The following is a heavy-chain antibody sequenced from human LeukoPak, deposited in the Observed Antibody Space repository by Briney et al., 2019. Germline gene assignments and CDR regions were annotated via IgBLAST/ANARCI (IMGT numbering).Heavy chain of an antibody. V-gene: IGHV3-23*01. CDR1: GFTFSNAA. Sequence: GGSLRLSCAASGFTFSNAAMTWVRQAPGKGLEWVSTITGSDDRTYYADSVKGRFTISRDYSKNTLHLQMNSLGVEDTAIYYCAKGPQVGSGYHPDYWGQGTLVTVSS. D-gene: IGHD3-22*01. CDR2: ITGSDDRT. CDR3: AKGPQVGSGYHPDY. J-gene: IGHJ4*02.